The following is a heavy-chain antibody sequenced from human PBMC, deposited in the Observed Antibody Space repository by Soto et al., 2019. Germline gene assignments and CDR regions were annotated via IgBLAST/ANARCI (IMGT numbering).Heavy chain of an antibody. CDR1: GGSISSSNW. V-gene: IGHV4-4*02. Sequence: QVQLQESGPGLVKPSGTLSLTCAVSGGSISSSNWCSWVRQPPGKGLEWIGEIYHSGNTTYNPSLKSRVTMAVDKSRNQFSLKLSSVTAADTAVYYCARRWGEGRVDYWGQGTLVTVSS. CDR2: IYHSGNT. CDR3: ARRWGEGRVDY. D-gene: IGHD3-10*01. J-gene: IGHJ4*02.